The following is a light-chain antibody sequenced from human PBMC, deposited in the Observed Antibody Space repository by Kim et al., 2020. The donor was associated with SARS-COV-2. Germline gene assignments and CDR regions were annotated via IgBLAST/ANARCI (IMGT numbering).Light chain of an antibody. J-gene: IGKJ4*01. CDR2: SAS. Sequence: DIQMTQSPPSLSASVGDRVTITCRASQSISSYLNWYQQKPGKAPKLLIYSASSLQSGVPSRFSGSGSGTDFTVTISSLQPEDFATYYCQQSYSTPLTFGGGTKVDIK. CDR1: QSISSY. V-gene: IGKV1-39*01. CDR3: QQSYSTPLT.